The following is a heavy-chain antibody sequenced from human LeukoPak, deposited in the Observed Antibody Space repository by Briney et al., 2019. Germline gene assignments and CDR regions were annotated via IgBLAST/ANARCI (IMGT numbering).Heavy chain of an antibody. J-gene: IGHJ4*02. Sequence: PGGSLRLSCAASGFTFSSYAMHWVRQAPGKGLEYVSAISSNWGSTYYANSVKGRFTISRDNSKNTLYLQMGSLRAEDMAVYYCARGEGYGDYVWGSYRPYYFDYWGQGTLVTVSS. CDR1: GFTFSSYA. CDR2: ISSNWGST. V-gene: IGHV3-64*01. CDR3: ARGEGYGDYVWGSYRPYYFDY. D-gene: IGHD3-16*02.